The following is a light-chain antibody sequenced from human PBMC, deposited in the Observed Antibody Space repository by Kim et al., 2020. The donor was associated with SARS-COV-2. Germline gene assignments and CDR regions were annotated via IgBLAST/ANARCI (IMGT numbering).Light chain of an antibody. CDR1: QSISTY. V-gene: IGKV1-39*01. J-gene: IGKJ5*01. CDR2: AAS. Sequence: SVGDRVTISCRASQSISTYVNWYQHKAGKGPKLLIYAASSLQSGVPSRFSGSGSGTDFTLTISSLQPEDFATYSCQQTYSFPQITFGQRTRLEIK. CDR3: QQTYSFPQIT.